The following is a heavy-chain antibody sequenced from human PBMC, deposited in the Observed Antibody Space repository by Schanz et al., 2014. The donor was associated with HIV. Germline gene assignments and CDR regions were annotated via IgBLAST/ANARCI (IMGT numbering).Heavy chain of an antibody. J-gene: IGHJ4*02. CDR3: AKASESIFGVEGLDF. V-gene: IGHV3-NL1*01. CDR1: GFIFSRYG. Sequence: QVQLVESGGGVVQPGRSLRLSCAASGFIFSRYGMHWVRQAPRKGLDWVSLIGSGGGSIGYADSVKGRFTISRDNAKNSLYLQMNSLRSEDTAVYYCAKASESIFGVEGLDFWGQGTLVIVSS. CDR2: IGSGGGSI. D-gene: IGHD3-3*01.